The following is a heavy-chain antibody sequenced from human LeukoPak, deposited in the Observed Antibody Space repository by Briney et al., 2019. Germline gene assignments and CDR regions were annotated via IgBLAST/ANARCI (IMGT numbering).Heavy chain of an antibody. CDR2: IYYSGST. V-gene: IGHV4-30-4*08. Sequence: PSETLSLTCTVSAGSISSGDYYWSWIRQPPGKGLEWIGYIYYSGSTYYNPSLKSQVTISVDTSKNQFSLKLSSVTAADTAVYYCAREGEYCSSTSCYTHWYFDLWGRGTLVTVSS. CDR3: AREGEYCSSTSCYTHWYFDL. J-gene: IGHJ2*01. CDR1: AGSISSGDYY. D-gene: IGHD2-2*02.